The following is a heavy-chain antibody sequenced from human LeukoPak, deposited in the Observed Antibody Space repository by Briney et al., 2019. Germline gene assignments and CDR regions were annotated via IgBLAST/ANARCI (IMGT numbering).Heavy chain of an antibody. Sequence: PGGSLRLSCAASGFIFSSYAMSWVRQAPGKGLEWVSAISGSGGSTYYADSVKGRFTISRDNSKNTLYLQMNSLRAEDTAVYYCAGSSTSCLSCGFDYWGQGTLVTVSS. D-gene: IGHD2-2*01. V-gene: IGHV3-23*01. CDR1: GFIFSSYA. CDR2: ISGSGGST. J-gene: IGHJ4*02. CDR3: AGSSTSCLSCGFDY.